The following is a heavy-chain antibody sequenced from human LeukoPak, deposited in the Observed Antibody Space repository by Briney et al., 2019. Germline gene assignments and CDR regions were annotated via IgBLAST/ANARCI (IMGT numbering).Heavy chain of an antibody. J-gene: IGHJ3*02. CDR2: IYYSGST. CDR1: GGSISGYY. Sequence: SETLSLTCTVSGGSISGYYWSWIRQPPGKGLEWIGYIYYSGSTNYNPSLKSRVTISVDTSKNQFSLKLSSVTAADTAVYYCARWVFCSSTSCTDAFDIWGQGTMVTVSS. D-gene: IGHD2-2*01. CDR3: ARWVFCSSTSCTDAFDI. V-gene: IGHV4-59*01.